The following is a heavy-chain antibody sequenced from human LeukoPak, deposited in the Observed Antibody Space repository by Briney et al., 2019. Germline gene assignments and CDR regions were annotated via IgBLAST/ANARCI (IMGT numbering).Heavy chain of an antibody. CDR1: GGSISSSSYY. D-gene: IGHD2-2*01. Sequence: SETLSLTCTASGGSISSSSYYWGWLRQPPGKGLEWIGSIYYSGSTYYNPSLKSRVTISVDTSKNQFSLKLSSVTAADTAVYYCVVPAASDYWGQGTLVTVSS. CDR2: IYYSGST. V-gene: IGHV4-39*01. CDR3: VVPAASDY. J-gene: IGHJ4*02.